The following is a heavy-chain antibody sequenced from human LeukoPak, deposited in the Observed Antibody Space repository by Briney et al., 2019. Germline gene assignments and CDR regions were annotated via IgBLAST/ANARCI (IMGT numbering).Heavy chain of an antibody. Sequence: KTGGSLRLSCAASGFTFSSYSMNWVRQAPGKGLEWVSSISSSSSYIYYADSVKGRFTISRDNAKNTLYLRMNSLTAEDTAVYYCARDSSLLWFAEYNWFDPWGQGTLVTVSS. V-gene: IGHV3-21*01. D-gene: IGHD3-10*01. CDR1: GFTFSSYS. J-gene: IGHJ5*02. CDR3: ARDSSLLWFAEYNWFDP. CDR2: ISSSSSYI.